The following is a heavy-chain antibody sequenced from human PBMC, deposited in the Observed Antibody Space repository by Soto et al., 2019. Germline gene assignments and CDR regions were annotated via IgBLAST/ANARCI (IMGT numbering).Heavy chain of an antibody. CDR2: ISGSGGST. CDR1: GFTFSSYA. Sequence: EVQLLESGGGLVQPGGSLRLSCAASGFTFSSYAMSWVRQAPGKGLEWVSGISGSGGSTYYADSVKGRFTISRDSSKKTVYLQVNSLRAEDTAVYYCAKERRWLQIDYWGQGTLVTVSS. CDR3: AKERRWLQIDY. V-gene: IGHV3-23*01. D-gene: IGHD5-18*01. J-gene: IGHJ4*02.